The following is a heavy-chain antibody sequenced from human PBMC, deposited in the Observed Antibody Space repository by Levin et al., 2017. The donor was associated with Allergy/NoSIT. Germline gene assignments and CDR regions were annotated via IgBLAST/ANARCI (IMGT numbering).Heavy chain of an antibody. D-gene: IGHD2-15*01. V-gene: IGHV5-51*01. CDR3: ARQGIVATISDYYYGMDV. CDR2: IYPGDSDT. Sequence: GESLKISCKGSGYSFTSYWIGWVRQMPGKGLEWMGIIYPGDSDTRYSPSFQGQVTISADKSISTAYLQWSSLKASDTAMYYCARQGIVATISDYYYGMDVWGQGTTVTVSS. CDR1: GYSFTSYW. J-gene: IGHJ6*02.